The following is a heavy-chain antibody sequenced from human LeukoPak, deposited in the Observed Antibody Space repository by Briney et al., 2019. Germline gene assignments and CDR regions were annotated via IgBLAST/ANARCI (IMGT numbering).Heavy chain of an antibody. D-gene: IGHD3-10*01. V-gene: IGHV4-39*07. J-gene: IGHJ3*02. Sequence: SETLSLTCTVSGGSISSSSYYWGWIRRPPGKGLEWIGSIYYSGSTYYNPSLKSRVTISVDTSKNQFSLKLSSVTAADTAVYYCARGNAGPFRGAFDIWGQGTMVTVSS. CDR2: IYYSGST. CDR1: GGSISSSSYY. CDR3: ARGNAGPFRGAFDI.